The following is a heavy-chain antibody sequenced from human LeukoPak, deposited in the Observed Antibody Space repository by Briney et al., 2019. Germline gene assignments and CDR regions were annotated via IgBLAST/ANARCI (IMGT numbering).Heavy chain of an antibody. CDR1: GFTFSSYS. D-gene: IGHD3-22*01. CDR2: ISSSSSYI. CDR3: ARGHYDSSGYTADY. V-gene: IGHV3-21*01. Sequence: GGSLRLSCAASGFTFSSYSMNWVHQAPGKGLEWVSSISSSSSYIYYADSVKGRFTISRDNAKNSLYLQMNSLRAEDTAVYYCARGHYDSSGYTADYWGQGTLVTVSS. J-gene: IGHJ4*02.